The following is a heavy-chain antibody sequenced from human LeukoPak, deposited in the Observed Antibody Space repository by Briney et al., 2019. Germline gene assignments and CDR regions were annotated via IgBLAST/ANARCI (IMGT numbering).Heavy chain of an antibody. CDR1: GFTVSNNY. CDR3: ASSSSWYEVLDY. CDR2: IYSGGGT. J-gene: IGHJ4*02. D-gene: IGHD6-13*01. Sequence: GGSLRLSCAASGFTVSNNYMSWVRQAPGKGLEWVSVIYSGGGTYYADSVKGRFTISRDNSKNTLYLQMNSLRAEDTAVYYCASSSSWYEVLDYWGQGTLVTVSS. V-gene: IGHV3-66*01.